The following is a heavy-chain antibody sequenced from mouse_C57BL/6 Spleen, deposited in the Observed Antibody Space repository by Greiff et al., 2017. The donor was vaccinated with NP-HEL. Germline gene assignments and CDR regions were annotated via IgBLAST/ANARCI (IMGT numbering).Heavy chain of an antibody. V-gene: IGHV2-5*01. CDR2: IWRGGST. CDR3: AKNYGSSNYYAMDY. D-gene: IGHD1-1*01. CDR1: GFSLTSYG. J-gene: IGHJ4*01. Sequence: VQLQQSGPGLVQPSQSLSITCTVSGFSLTSYGVHWVRQSPGKGLEWLGVIWRGGSTDYNAAFMSRLSITKDNSKSQVFLKMNRLQADDTAIYYCAKNYGSSNYYAMDYWGQGTSVTVSS.